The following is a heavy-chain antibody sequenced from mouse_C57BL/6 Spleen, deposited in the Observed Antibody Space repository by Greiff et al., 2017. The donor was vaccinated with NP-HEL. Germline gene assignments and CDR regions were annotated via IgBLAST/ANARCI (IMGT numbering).Heavy chain of an antibody. CDR2: IYPGDGDT. Sequence: VQLQQSGPELVKPGASVKISCKASGYALSSSWMNWVKQRPGKGLEWIGRIYPGDGDTNYNGKFKGKATLTADKSSSTAYMQLSSLTSEDSAVYFCARKLEGFAYWGQGTLVTVSA. CDR3: ARKLEGFAY. J-gene: IGHJ3*01. CDR1: GYALSSSW. V-gene: IGHV1-82*01.